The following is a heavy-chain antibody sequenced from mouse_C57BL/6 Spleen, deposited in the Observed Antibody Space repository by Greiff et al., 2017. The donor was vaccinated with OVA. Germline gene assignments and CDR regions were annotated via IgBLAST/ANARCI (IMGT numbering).Heavy chain of an antibody. J-gene: IGHJ2*01. V-gene: IGHV6-3*01. Sequence: EVQGVESGGGLVQPGGSMKLSCVASGFTFSNYWMNWVRQSPETGLEWVAQIRLKSDNYATHYAESVKGRFTISRADSKSSVYLQMNNVRAEDTGIYYCTYVDYWGQGTTLTVSS. CDR1: GFTFSNYW. CDR2: IRLKSDNYAT. CDR3: TYVDY.